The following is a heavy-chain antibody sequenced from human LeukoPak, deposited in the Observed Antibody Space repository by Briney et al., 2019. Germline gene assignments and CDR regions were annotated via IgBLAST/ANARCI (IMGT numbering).Heavy chain of an antibody. CDR3: ARASRLDYYDSSGYPFDY. CDR2: INPNSGGT. Sequence: ASVKVSCKASGHTFTGYYMHWVRQAPGQGLEWMGWINPNSGGTNYAQEFQGWVTMTRDTSFSTAYMELSRLRSDDTAVYYCARASRLDYYDSSGYPFDYWGQGTLVTVSS. D-gene: IGHD3-22*01. CDR1: GHTFTGYY. J-gene: IGHJ4*02. V-gene: IGHV1-2*04.